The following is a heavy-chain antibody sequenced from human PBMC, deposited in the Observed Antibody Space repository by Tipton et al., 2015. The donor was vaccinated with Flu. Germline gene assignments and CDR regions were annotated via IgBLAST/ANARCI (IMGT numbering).Heavy chain of an antibody. J-gene: IGHJ4*02. V-gene: IGHV3-7*04. D-gene: IGHD6-13*01. CDR3: ARAIAAAGGY. CDR2: IKQDGSEK. Sequence: SLRLSCAASGFTFSGYWMSWVRQAPGRGLEWVANIKQDGSEKDYVDSVRGRFTVSRDNAKNSLYLQMNSLRAEDTAVYYCARAIAAAGGYWGQGTLVTVSS. CDR1: GFTFSGYW.